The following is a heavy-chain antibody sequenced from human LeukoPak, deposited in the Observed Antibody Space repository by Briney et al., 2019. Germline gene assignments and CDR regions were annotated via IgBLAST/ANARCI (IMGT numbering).Heavy chain of an antibody. CDR1: GYSFTSYW. J-gene: IGHJ4*02. V-gene: IGHV5-10-1*01. D-gene: IGHD1-26*01. CDR3: ARHLVGATRNFEY. Sequence: GESLRISCKASGYSFTSYWISWVRQMPGKGLDWMGRIDPSDSYTNYSPSFQGHVTISADRSISTAYLQWSSLKASDTAMYYCARHLVGATRNFEYWGQGTLVTVSS. CDR2: IDPSDSYT.